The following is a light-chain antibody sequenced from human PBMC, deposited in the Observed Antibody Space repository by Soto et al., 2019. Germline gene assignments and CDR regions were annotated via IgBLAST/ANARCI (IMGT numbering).Light chain of an antibody. CDR3: QHYGDSLTWT. J-gene: IGKJ1*01. CDR1: QSVSSY. V-gene: IGKV3-11*01. CDR2: DES. Sequence: EIVLTQSPATLSLSPGERATLSCRASQSVSSYLAWYQQKPGQAPRLLIYDESKRATGIPARFSGSGFGTDYTLTISSLEPEDFAVYHCQHYGDSLTWTFGQGTKVDIK.